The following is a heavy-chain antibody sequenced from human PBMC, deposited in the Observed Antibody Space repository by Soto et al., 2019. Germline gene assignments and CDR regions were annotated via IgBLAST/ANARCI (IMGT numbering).Heavy chain of an antibody. CDR2: IYSSGNT. Sequence: SETLSLTCSVSGGTISGYYWTWIRQPAGKGLEWIGRIYSSGNTKYNPSLQSRVTMSLDTSNNQFSLRLTSVTAADTAVYYCARGQRFSDWFDPWGQGTLVT. V-gene: IGHV4-4*07. J-gene: IGHJ5*02. CDR3: ARGQRFSDWFDP. CDR1: GGTISGYY. D-gene: IGHD3-3*01.